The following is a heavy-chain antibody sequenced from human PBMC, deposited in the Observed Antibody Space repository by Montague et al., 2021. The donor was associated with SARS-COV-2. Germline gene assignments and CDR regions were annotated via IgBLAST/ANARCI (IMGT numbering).Heavy chain of an antibody. V-gene: IGHV4-59*08. Sequence: SETLSLTCTVSGGSICSYYWSWIRQPPGKGLEWIGYIYYSGSTNYNPSLKSRVTISVDTSKNQFSLKLSSVTAADTAVYYCARTYYDILTGYYNRGAFDIWGQGTMVTVSS. CDR3: ARTYYDILTGYYNRGAFDI. D-gene: IGHD3-9*01. CDR1: GGSICSYY. CDR2: IYYSGST. J-gene: IGHJ3*02.